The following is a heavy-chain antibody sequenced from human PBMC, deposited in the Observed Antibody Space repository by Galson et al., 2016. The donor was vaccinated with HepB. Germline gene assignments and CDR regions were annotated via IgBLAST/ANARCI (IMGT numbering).Heavy chain of an antibody. D-gene: IGHD3-9*01. V-gene: IGHV3-30*18. J-gene: IGHJ4*02. CDR2: ISYDGSHK. CDR1: GFTFSDYA. Sequence: SLRLSCAASGFTFSDYAMHWVRQAPGKGLEWVAVISYDGSHKYYRDSVKGRFIISRDNSKNTLSLQMNSLRAEDTALYYCAKVGPHYDILTGYFDDWGQGTLVTVSS. CDR3: AKVGPHYDILTGYFDD.